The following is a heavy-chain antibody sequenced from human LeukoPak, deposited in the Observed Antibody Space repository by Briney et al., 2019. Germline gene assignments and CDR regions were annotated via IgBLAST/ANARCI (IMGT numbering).Heavy chain of an antibody. CDR3: AREKTERGYSYGYDY. D-gene: IGHD5-18*01. Sequence: SETLSLTCTVSGGSISSGSYYWSWIRQPTGKGLEWIGRIYTSGSTNYNPSLKSRVTISVDTSKNQFSLKLSSVTAADTAVYYCAREKTERGYSYGYDYWGQGTLVTVSS. J-gene: IGHJ4*02. V-gene: IGHV4-61*02. CDR2: IYTSGST. CDR1: GGSISSGSYY.